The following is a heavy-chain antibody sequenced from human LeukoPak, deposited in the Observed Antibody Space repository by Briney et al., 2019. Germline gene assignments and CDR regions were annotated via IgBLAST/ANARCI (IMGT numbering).Heavy chain of an antibody. CDR3: ATDLGLQRTNGD. CDR1: GYTLTELS. Sequence: ASVKVSCKVSGYTLTELSMHWVRQAPGKGLEWMGGFDPEDGETIYAQKFQGRVTMTEDTSTDTAYMELSSLSSEDTAVYYCATDLGLQRTNGDWGQGTLVTVSS. J-gene: IGHJ4*02. CDR2: FDPEDGET. D-gene: IGHD5-18*01. V-gene: IGHV1-24*01.